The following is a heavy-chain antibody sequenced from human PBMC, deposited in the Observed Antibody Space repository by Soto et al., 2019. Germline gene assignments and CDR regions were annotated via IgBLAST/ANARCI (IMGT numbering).Heavy chain of an antibody. CDR2: ISYDGSNK. CDR1: GFTLSSYG. D-gene: IGHD2-2*03. Sequence: TGGSLRLSCAASGFTLSSYGMHWVRQAPGKGLEWVAVISYDGSNKYYADSVKGRFTISRDNSKNTLYLQMNSLRAEDTAVYYCAKDGYCSSTSCYGFQHWGQGTLVTVSS. J-gene: IGHJ1*01. CDR3: AKDGYCSSTSCYGFQH. V-gene: IGHV3-30*18.